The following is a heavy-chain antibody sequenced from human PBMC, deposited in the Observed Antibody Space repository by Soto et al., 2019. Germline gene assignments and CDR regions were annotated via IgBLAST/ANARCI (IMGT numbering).Heavy chain of an antibody. CDR2: ISSSSSTI. J-gene: IGHJ6*02. CDR3: AFGEESRYYYYGMDV. CDR1: GLTFSSYS. Sequence: EVQLVESGGGLVQRGGSLRLSCAASGLTFSSYSMNWVRQAPGKGLEGVSYISSSSSTIYSADSVKGRFTIPRDKAKNSLELQMNSLRAEDTAVYYCAFGEESRYYYYGMDVWGQGTTVTVSS. V-gene: IGHV3-48*01. D-gene: IGHD3-10*01.